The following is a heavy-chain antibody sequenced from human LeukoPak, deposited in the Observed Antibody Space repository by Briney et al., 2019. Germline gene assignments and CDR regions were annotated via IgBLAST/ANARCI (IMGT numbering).Heavy chain of an antibody. V-gene: IGHV4-4*07. J-gene: IGHJ5*02. CDR1: GGSISSYY. CDR3: ARDLTNYYDSSGYLNWFDP. CDR2: IYTSGST. D-gene: IGHD3-22*01. Sequence: PSETLSLTCTGSGGSISSYYWSWIRQPAGKGLEWIGRIYTSGSTNYNPSLKSRVTMSVDTSKNQFSLKLSSVTAADTAVYYCARDLTNYYDSSGYLNWFDPWGQGTLVTVSS.